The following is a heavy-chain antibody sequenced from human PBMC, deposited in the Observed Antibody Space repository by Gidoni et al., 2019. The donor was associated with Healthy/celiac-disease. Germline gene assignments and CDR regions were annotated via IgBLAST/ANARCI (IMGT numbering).Heavy chain of an antibody. J-gene: IGHJ4*02. D-gene: IGHD3-10*01. CDR1: GGSFSGYY. Sequence: QVQLQQWGAGLLKPSETLSLTCAVNGGSFSGYYWSWIRQPPGKGLEWIGEINHSGSTNYNPSLKSRVTISVDTSKNQFSLKLSSVTAADTAVYYCARAFGYYGSGSYYNAPRYFDYWGQGTLVTVSS. V-gene: IGHV4-34*01. CDR3: ARAFGYYGSGSYYNAPRYFDY. CDR2: INHSGST.